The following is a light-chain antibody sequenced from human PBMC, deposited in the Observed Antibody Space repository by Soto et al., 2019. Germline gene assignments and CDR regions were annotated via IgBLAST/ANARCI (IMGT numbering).Light chain of an antibody. CDR2: DDR. CDR3: QVWDSTGDPVV. J-gene: IGLJ2*01. CDR1: NIGSKN. V-gene: IGLV3-21*02. Sequence: SYELTQPPSVSVAPGQTATITCEGNNIGSKNVHWYQQQPGQAPALVVYDDRGRPSGVPERLSGSNSGNTATLTSSRVEAGDEADYYCQVWDSTGDPVVFVGGTKLTVL.